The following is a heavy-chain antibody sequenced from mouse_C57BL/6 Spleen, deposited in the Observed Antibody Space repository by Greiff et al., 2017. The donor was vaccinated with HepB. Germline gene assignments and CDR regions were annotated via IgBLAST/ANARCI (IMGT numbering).Heavy chain of an antibody. Sequence: EVKVVESGGDLVKPGGSLKLSCAASGFTFSSYGMSWVRQTPDKRLEWVATISSGGSYTYYPDSVKGRFTISRDNAKNTLYLQMSSLKSEDTAMYYCARGGLRQDYAMDYWGQGTSVTVSS. D-gene: IGHD2-4*01. CDR2: ISSGGSYT. J-gene: IGHJ4*01. CDR1: GFTFSSYG. V-gene: IGHV5-6*01. CDR3: ARGGLRQDYAMDY.